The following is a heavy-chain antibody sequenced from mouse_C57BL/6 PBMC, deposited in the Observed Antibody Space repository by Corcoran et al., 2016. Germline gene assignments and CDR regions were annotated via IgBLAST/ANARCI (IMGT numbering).Heavy chain of an antibody. V-gene: IGHV1-19*01. CDR1: GYTFPDYY. CDR3: ARKRANWDQYYFDD. J-gene: IGHJ2*01. CDR2: INPYNGGT. D-gene: IGHD4-1*01. Sequence: EVQLQQSGPVLVKPGASVKMSCKASGYTFPDYYMNWVKQSHGKSLEWIGVINPYNGGTSYNQKFKGKATLTVDKSSSTAYMELNSLTSEDSAVYYCARKRANWDQYYFDDWGQGTTLTVSS.